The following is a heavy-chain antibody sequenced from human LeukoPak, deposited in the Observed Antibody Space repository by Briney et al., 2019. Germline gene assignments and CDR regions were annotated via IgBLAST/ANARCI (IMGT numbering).Heavy chain of an antibody. D-gene: IGHD3-10*01. CDR3: AREPYGSGTFDY. J-gene: IGHJ4*02. CDR1: GGSISSYY. Sequence: SETLSLTCTVSGGSISSYYWSWIRQPPGKGLEWIGYIYYSGSTNYNPSLKSRVTISVDTSKNQFSLKLSSVTAADTAEYNCAREPYGSGTFDYWGQGTLVTVSA. V-gene: IGHV4-59*01. CDR2: IYYSGST.